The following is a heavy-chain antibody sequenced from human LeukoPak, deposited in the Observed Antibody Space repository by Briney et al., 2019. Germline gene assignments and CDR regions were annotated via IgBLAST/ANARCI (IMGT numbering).Heavy chain of an antibody. CDR1: VYSLSQFS. CDR3: ETDLYDSSGYRFDP. CDR2: FDADVGAT. D-gene: IGHD3-22*01. J-gene: IGHJ5*02. V-gene: IGHV1-24*01. Sequence: ASVTLSCKVCVYSLSQFSMTWVGQAPGEPREWVGGFDADVGATIYAQKFQCRVTMTEDTSTDTAYMELSSLRSEDTAVYYCETDLYDSSGYRFDPWGERTPVTVSS.